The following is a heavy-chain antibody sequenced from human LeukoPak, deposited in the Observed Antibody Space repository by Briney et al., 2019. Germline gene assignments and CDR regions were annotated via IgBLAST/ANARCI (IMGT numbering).Heavy chain of an antibody. Sequence: PGGSLRLSCAASGFTFSSYWMTWVRQAPGKGLEWVANINQDETEKYFVDSVMGRFTISRDNAKNSLYLQMHSLRDEDTAVYYCATDVGSGWYRLDAFHLWGQGTMVTVSS. CDR3: ATDVGSGWYRLDAFHL. D-gene: IGHD6-19*01. CDR2: INQDETEK. CDR1: GFTFSSYW. J-gene: IGHJ3*01. V-gene: IGHV3-7*01.